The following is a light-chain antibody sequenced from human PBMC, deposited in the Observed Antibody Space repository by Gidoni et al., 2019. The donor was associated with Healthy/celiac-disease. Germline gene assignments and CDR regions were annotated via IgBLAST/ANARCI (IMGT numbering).Light chain of an antibody. Sequence: IVLTQSPGTLFLSPVECATLSCRASQCVSSSYLAWYQQKPGQAPRRLIYGASSRPTGIPDRCSGSGSGTDFTLTISRLEPEDFAVYYCQQYGSTPPYTFGQGTKLEIK. CDR3: QQYGSTPPYT. CDR1: QCVSSSY. J-gene: IGKJ2*01. CDR2: GAS. V-gene: IGKV3-20*01.